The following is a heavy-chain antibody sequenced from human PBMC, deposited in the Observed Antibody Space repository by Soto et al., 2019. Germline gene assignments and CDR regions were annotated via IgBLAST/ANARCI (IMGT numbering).Heavy chain of an antibody. Sequence: QVQLVQSGAEVKKPGASVKVSCKASGYTFTSYGISWVRQAPGQGLEWMGWISAYNGNTNYAQKLQGRVTMTTDTSTSTAYMELRSLRSDDTAVYYCARDLIVGVLELRSRVGSRQKNFDYRGQGTLVTVSS. V-gene: IGHV1-18*04. CDR2: ISAYNGNT. CDR1: GYTFTSYG. CDR3: ARDLIVGVLELRSRVGSRQKNFDY. D-gene: IGHD1-7*01. J-gene: IGHJ4*02.